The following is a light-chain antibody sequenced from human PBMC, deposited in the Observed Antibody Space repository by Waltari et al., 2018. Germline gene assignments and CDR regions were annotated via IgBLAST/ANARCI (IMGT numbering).Light chain of an antibody. Sequence: QSALTQPASVSGSPGQPITISCPGTSNHVGYNNYVCCYQQHPGQAPKLMIYDVRKRPSGIADRFSGSRSGNTASLTISGLQADDEADYYCSSYTSSSTLLFGGGTKVTVL. CDR2: DVR. CDR3: SSYTSSSTLL. J-gene: IGLJ2*01. V-gene: IGLV2-14*03. CDR1: SNHVGYNNY.